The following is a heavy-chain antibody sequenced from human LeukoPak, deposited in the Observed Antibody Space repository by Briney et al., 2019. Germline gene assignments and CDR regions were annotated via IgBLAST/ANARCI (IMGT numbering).Heavy chain of an antibody. CDR2: INHSGST. CDR1: GGSFSGYY. D-gene: IGHD3-22*01. CDR3: ARGSGYYPPREALFDP. J-gene: IGHJ5*02. Sequence: SETLSLTCAVYGGSFSGYYWSWIRQPLGKGLEWIGEINHSGSTNYNPSLKSRVTISVDTSKNQFSLKLSSVTAADTAVYYCARGSGYYPPREALFDPWGQGTLVTVSS. V-gene: IGHV4-34*01.